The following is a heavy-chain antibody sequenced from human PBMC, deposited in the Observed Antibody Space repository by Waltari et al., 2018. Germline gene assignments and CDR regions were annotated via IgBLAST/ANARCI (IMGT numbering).Heavy chain of an antibody. CDR1: GGSISSYS. Sequence: QVQLQESGPGLVKPSETLSLTCTVSGGSISSYSWSWIRQPPGKGLEWIGYIYYSGSTNYNPSLKSRVTISVDTSKNQFSLKLSSVTAADTAVYYCARGVVVAANQGFDPWGQGTLVTVSS. J-gene: IGHJ5*02. D-gene: IGHD2-15*01. CDR2: IYYSGST. V-gene: IGHV4-59*01. CDR3: ARGVVVAANQGFDP.